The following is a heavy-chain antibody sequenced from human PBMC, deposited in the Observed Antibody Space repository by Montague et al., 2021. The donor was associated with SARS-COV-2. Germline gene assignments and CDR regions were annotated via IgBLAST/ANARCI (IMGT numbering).Heavy chain of an antibody. D-gene: IGHD3-3*01. J-gene: IGHJ2*01. CDR2: IYSGGST. CDR1: GFTVSSNY. CDR3: ARDPPSGRAIFGVVPRYWYFDL. V-gene: IGHV3-53*01. Sequence: SLRLSCAASGFTVSSNYMSWVRQAPGKGLEWVSVIYSGGSTYYADSVKGRFTISRDNSKNTLYLQMNSLRAEDTAVYYCARDPPSGRAIFGVVPRYWYFDLWGRGALVTVSS.